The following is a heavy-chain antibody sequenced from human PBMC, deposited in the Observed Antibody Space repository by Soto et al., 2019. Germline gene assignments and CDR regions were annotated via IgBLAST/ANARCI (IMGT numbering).Heavy chain of an antibody. CDR1: GFNVSAYT. D-gene: IGHD1-26*01. CDR3: ARWEQPLFDY. J-gene: IGHJ4*02. Sequence: QVTLVESGGGVVQPGRSLRLSCAASGFNVSAYTMHWVRQAPGKGLEWVAVTSSDGNHKYYTDSVKGRFTISRDTSTNTLYLQMNSLRAEDTAVYYCARWEQPLFDYWGQGTLATVSS. V-gene: IGHV3-30-3*01. CDR2: TSSDGNHK.